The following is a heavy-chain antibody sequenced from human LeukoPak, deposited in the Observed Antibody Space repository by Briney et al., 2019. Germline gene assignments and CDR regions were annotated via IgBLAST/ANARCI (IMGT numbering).Heavy chain of an antibody. D-gene: IGHD2-15*01. Sequence: SGTLSLTCTVSGGSINNYYWSWIRQPAGKGLEWIGRIYTRGSTNYNPSLKSRVTMSVDTSKNQFSLRLSSVTAADTAVYYCARGRYCSADICSGGDAFDIWGQGTMVSVSS. CDR3: ARGRYCSADICSGGDAFDI. V-gene: IGHV4-4*07. J-gene: IGHJ3*02. CDR1: GGSINNYY. CDR2: IYTRGST.